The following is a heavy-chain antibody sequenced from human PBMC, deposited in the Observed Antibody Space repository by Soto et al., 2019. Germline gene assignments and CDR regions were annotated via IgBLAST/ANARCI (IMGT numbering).Heavy chain of an antibody. CDR2: ISYDGSNK. V-gene: IGHV3-30-3*01. Sequence: ESGGGVVQPGRSLRLSCAASGFTFSSYAMHWVRQAPGKGLEWVAVISYDGSNKYYADSVKGRFTISRDNSKNTLYLQMNSLRAEDTAVYYCASDARGVLDVWGQGTTVTVSS. D-gene: IGHD6-6*01. J-gene: IGHJ6*02. CDR3: ASDARGVLDV. CDR1: GFTFSSYA.